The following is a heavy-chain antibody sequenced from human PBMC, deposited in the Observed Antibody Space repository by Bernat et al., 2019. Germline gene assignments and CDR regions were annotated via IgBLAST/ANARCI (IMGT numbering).Heavy chain of an antibody. CDR2: IYPGDSDT. CDR1: GYSFTSYW. Sequence: EVQLVQSGAEVKKPGESLKISCKGSGYSFTSYWIGWVRQMPGKGLEWMGIIYPGDSDTRYSPSFQGQVTISADKSISTAYLQWSSLKASDTAMYYCAILEWDYGSGSYEGGWFDPWGQGTLVTVSS. V-gene: IGHV5-51*03. D-gene: IGHD3-10*01. J-gene: IGHJ5*02. CDR3: AILEWDYGSGSYEGGWFDP.